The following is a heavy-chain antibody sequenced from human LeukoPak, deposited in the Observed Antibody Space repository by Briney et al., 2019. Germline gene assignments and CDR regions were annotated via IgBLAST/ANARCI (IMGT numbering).Heavy chain of an antibody. V-gene: IGHV4-59*01. CDR3: ARLFVVPAAPADAFDI. CDR2: IYYSGST. CDR1: GGSFSDYY. J-gene: IGHJ3*02. Sequence: SETLSLTCAVYGGSFSDYYWSWIRQPPGKGLEWIGYIYYSGSTNYNPSLKSRVTISVDTSKNQFSLKLSSVTAADTAVYYCARLFVVPAAPADAFDIWGQGTMVTVSS. D-gene: IGHD2-2*01.